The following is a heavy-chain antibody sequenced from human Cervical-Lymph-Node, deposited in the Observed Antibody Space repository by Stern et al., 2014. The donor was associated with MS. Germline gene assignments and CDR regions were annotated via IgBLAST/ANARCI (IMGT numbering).Heavy chain of an antibody. V-gene: IGHV5-51*03. CDR3: ARPLGSGWTAGWYY. Sequence: EVQLVESGAEVKKPGESLKVSCKGSGYSFTRFGIGWVRQVPGKGLEWMGIIFPDDSDTRTTPSFKGQFTISADKSTDTAYLQWSSLKASDTATYYCARPLGSGWTAGWYYWGQGTRVTVSS. D-gene: IGHD6-19*01. CDR1: GYSFTRFG. J-gene: IGHJ4*02. CDR2: IFPDDSDT.